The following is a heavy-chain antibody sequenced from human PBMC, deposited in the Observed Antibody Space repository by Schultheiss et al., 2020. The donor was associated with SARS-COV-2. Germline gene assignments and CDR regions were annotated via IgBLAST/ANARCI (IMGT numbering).Heavy chain of an antibody. CDR2: IYYSGST. Sequence: SQTLSLTCTVSGGSISSSRYYWGWIRQPPGKGLEWIGTIYYSGSTYHNPSLKSRVNISVDTSKNQFSLRLTSVTAADTAVYYCAGSYSGGFDNWGQGTPVTVSS. D-gene: IGHD1-26*01. J-gene: IGHJ4*02. CDR3: AGSYSGGFDN. V-gene: IGHV4-39*01. CDR1: GGSISSSRYY.